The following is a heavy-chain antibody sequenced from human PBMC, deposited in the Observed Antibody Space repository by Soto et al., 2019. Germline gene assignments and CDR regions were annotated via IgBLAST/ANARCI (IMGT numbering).Heavy chain of an antibody. Sequence: QVQLVESGGGVVQPGRSLRLSCAASGFTFSSYAMHWVRQAPGKGLEWVAVISYDGSNKYYADSVKGRFTISRDNSKNTLYLQMNSLRAEDTAVYYCARAPYDFWTYYFVYWGQGTLVTVSS. V-gene: IGHV3-30-3*01. CDR3: ARAPYDFWTYYFVY. J-gene: IGHJ4*02. D-gene: IGHD3-3*01. CDR2: ISYDGSNK. CDR1: GFTFSSYA.